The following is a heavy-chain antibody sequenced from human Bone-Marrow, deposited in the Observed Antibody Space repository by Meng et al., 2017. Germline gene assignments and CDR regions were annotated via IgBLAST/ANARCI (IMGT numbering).Heavy chain of an antibody. D-gene: IGHD2-2*01. J-gene: IGHJ4*02. CDR3: ARDGFRSVVVPAPVDY. V-gene: IGHV1-2*06. Sequence: ASVKVSCKPSGYTFTAYYIHWVRQAPGQGLEWMGHINPNNGDTRYAQKFQGRVSMTRDTSISTAYVELSGLRSDDTAVYYCARDGFRSVVVPAPVDYWGQGTLVTVSS. CDR2: INPNNGDT. CDR1: GYTFTAYY.